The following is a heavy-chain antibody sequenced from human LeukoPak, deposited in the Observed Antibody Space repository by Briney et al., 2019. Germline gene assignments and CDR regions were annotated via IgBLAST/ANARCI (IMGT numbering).Heavy chain of an antibody. CDR3: ASSGYSSSWYQNWFDP. V-gene: IGHV4-39*01. J-gene: IGHJ5*02. CDR2: IYYSGST. CDR1: GGSISSSSYY. Sequence: PSETLSLTCTVSGGSISSSSYYWGWIRQPPGKGLVWIGSIYYSGSTYYNPSLKSRVTISVDTSKNQFSLKLSSVTAADTAVYYCASSGYSSSWYQNWFDPWGQGTLVTVPS. D-gene: IGHD6-13*01.